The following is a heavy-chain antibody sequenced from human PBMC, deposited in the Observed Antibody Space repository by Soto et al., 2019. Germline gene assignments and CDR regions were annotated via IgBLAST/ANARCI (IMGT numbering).Heavy chain of an antibody. CDR3: ARDLTSTGWKSTDAFDI. J-gene: IGHJ3*02. V-gene: IGHV1-46*01. CDR2: INPSGGST. CDR1: GYTFTSYY. Sequence: ASVKVSCKASGYTFTSYYMHWVRQAPGQGLEWMGIINPSGGSTSYAQKFQGRVTMTRATSTSTVYMELSSLRSEDTTVDYCARDLTSTGWKSTDAFDIWGQGTMVTVS. D-gene: IGHD6-25*01.